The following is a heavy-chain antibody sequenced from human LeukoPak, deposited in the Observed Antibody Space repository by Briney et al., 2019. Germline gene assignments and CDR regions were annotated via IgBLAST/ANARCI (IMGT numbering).Heavy chain of an antibody. D-gene: IGHD2-15*01. Sequence: GGSLRLSCAASGSTFSSYGMHWVRQAPGKGLEWVAVISYDGSNKYYADSVKGRFTISRDNSKNTLYLQMNSLRAEDTAVYYCAKDPGVVVVAATGLDYWGQGTLVTVSS. CDR3: AKDPGVVVVAATGLDY. CDR2: ISYDGSNK. J-gene: IGHJ4*02. CDR1: GSTFSSYG. V-gene: IGHV3-30*18.